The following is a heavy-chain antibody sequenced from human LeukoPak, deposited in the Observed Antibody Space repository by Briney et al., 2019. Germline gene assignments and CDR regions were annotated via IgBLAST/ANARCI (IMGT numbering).Heavy chain of an antibody. CDR3: AGSEPYYYYMDV. J-gene: IGHJ6*03. V-gene: IGHV4-59*01. Sequence: PSETLSLTCTVSGGSISSYYWSWIRQPPGKGLEWIGYIYYSGSTNYNPSLKSRVTISVDTPKNQFSLKLSSMTAADTAVYYCAGSEPYYYYMDVWGKGTTVTISS. CDR1: GGSISSYY. CDR2: IYYSGST. D-gene: IGHD1-26*01.